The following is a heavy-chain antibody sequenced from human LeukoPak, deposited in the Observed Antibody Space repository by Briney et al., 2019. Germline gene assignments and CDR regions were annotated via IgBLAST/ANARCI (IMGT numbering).Heavy chain of an antibody. CDR1: GFRFGRDW. D-gene: IGHD2-2*01. Sequence: PGGSLRLTCVASGFRFGRDWISWVRQAPGKGVEWVACVKQDGTEKNYVVSVWGRFTVSVDNGKNSLYLQMNSLRAEDTAKYYCATLDSTKSVLWGRGTAVIVSS. CDR2: VKQDGTEK. V-gene: IGHV3-7*01. J-gene: IGHJ1*01. CDR3: ATLDSTKSVL.